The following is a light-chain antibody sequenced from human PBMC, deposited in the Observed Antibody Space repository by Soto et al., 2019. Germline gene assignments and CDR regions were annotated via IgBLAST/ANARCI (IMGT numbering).Light chain of an antibody. CDR1: NSDVGGYDR. CDR2: EVY. V-gene: IGLV2-14*01. J-gene: IGLJ3*02. CDR3: ISYIPSTTAHCV. Sequence: QSALTQPASVSGSPGQSITISCTGTNSDVGGYDRVSWYQHHPGKAPKLLIFEVYNRPSGISDRFSGSKSGDTASLTISGLQAEDEADYYCISYIPSTTAHCVFGVGTKVTVL.